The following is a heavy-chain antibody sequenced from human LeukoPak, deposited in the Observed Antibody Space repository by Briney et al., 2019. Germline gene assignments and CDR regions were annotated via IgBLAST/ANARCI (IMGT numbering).Heavy chain of an antibody. CDR2: ISGSGDTT. V-gene: IGHV3-23*01. J-gene: IGHJ5*02. D-gene: IGHD7-27*01. CDR3: AKERLGNTKWFDP. Sequence: GGSLRLSCAASGFTFSSYSMNWVRQAPGKGLQWVSSISGSGDTTYYADSVKGRFTISRDNSKNTLYLQMNSLGADDAAIYYCAKERLGNTKWFDPWGQGTLVTVSS. CDR1: GFTFSSYS.